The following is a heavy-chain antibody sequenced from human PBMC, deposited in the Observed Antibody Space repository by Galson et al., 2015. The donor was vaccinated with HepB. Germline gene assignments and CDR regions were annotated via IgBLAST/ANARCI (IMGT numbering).Heavy chain of an antibody. V-gene: IGHV4-39*01. CDR1: GGSISSSSYY. J-gene: IGHJ3*02. Sequence: SETLSLTCTVTGGSISSSSYYWGWIRQPPGKGLEWIGSIYYSGSTYYNPSLKSRVTISVDTSKNQFSLKLSSVTAADTAVYYCARHVSQWELPSHDAFDIWGQGTMVTVSS. CDR3: ARHVSQWELPSHDAFDI. CDR2: IYYSGST. D-gene: IGHD1-26*01.